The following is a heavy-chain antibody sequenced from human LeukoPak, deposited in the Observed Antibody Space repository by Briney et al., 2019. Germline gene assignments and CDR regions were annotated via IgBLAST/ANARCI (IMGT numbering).Heavy chain of an antibody. Sequence: GGSLRLSCSASEFTFSTYAMHWVRQAPGKGLEYASAVSGDGGSTYYADSVKGRFTISRDNSKNTLYLQMSSLRAEDTAVYYCVKGTVYYYGSGGAIFDYWGQGTLVTVSS. CDR1: EFTFSTYA. D-gene: IGHD3-10*01. J-gene: IGHJ4*02. CDR2: VSGDGGST. CDR3: VKGTVYYYGSGGAIFDY. V-gene: IGHV3-64D*08.